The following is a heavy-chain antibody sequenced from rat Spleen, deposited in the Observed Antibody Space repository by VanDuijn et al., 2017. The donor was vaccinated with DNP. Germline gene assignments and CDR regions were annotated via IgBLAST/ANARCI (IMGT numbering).Heavy chain of an antibody. J-gene: IGHJ2*01. Sequence: EVQLVETGGGLVQPGRSMKLSCAASGFTFSNYYMAWVRQAPTKGLEWVAAISNNGDDTYYPDSVKGRFTISRDNAKNILYLQLNSLRSEDTATYYCAIANGDYWGQGVMVTVSS. CDR3: AIANGDY. CDR1: GFTFSNYY. CDR2: ISNNGDDT. V-gene: IGHV5-25*01. D-gene: IGHD4-1*01.